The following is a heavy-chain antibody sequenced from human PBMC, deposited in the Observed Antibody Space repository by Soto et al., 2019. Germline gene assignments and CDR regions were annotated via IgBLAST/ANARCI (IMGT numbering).Heavy chain of an antibody. CDR2: IAYDGNEK. V-gene: IGHV3-30*18. D-gene: IGHD3-10*02. J-gene: IGHJ6*02. CDR3: GKDVGDYVPYYYGVDV. CDR1: GFTFKTHA. Sequence: VQLVESGGGVVQPGTSLRLSCAASGFTFKTHAMHWVRQAPGKGLEWMAVIAYDGNEKFYADSVKGRFTISRDNSKNALYLQINTLRNEYTAVYYCGKDVGDYVPYYYGVDVWGQGTTVTVSS.